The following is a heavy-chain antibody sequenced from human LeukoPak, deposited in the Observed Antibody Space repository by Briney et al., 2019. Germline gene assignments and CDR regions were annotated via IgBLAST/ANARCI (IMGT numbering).Heavy chain of an antibody. V-gene: IGHV4-59*01. D-gene: IGHD3-16*01. CDR2: IYYSGST. J-gene: IGHJ6*02. CDR1: GGSFSSYY. CDR3: ARVLYSYYYGMDV. Sequence: SETLSLTCAVYGGSFSSYYWSWIRQPPGKGLEWIGYIYYSGSTNYNPSLKSRVTISVDTSKNQFSLKLSSVTAADTAVYYCARVLYSYYYGMDVWGQGTTVTVSS.